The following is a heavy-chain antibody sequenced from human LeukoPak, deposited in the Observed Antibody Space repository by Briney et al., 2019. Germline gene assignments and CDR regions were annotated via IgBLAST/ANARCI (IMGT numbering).Heavy chain of an antibody. D-gene: IGHD4-23*01. CDR3: ARGQRWLDY. Sequence: PGGSLRLSCAASGFTVSSNSMGWVRQVPGKGLEWVSLIYSAGSTYYADSVKGRFTISRDNSKNTLYLQMNSLRAEDTAVYYCARGQRWLDYWGQGTLVTVSS. CDR2: IYSAGST. CDR1: GFTVSSNS. V-gene: IGHV3-53*01. J-gene: IGHJ4*02.